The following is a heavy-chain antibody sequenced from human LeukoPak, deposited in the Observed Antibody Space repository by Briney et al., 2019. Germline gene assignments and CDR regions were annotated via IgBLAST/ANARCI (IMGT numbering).Heavy chain of an antibody. Sequence: GGSLRLSCAASGFTFSSYEMNWVRQAPGKGLEWVSYISSSGSTIYYADSVKGRFTISRDNAKNSLYLQMNSLRAEDTAVYYCARDHRDDRYSYGGAMDVWGKGTTVTISS. CDR1: GFTFSSYE. CDR3: ARDHRDDRYSYGGAMDV. D-gene: IGHD5-18*01. CDR2: ISSSGSTI. V-gene: IGHV3-48*03. J-gene: IGHJ6*04.